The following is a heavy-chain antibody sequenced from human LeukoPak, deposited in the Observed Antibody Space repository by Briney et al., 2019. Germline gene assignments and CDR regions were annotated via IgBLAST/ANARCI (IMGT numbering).Heavy chain of an antibody. CDR1: GFTFSSYG. V-gene: IGHV3-30*02. D-gene: IGHD3-10*01. CDR2: IWYDGSNK. CDR3: AKEGELAHLWFGELLTPYYFDY. J-gene: IGHJ4*02. Sequence: PGGSLRLSCAASGFTFSSYGMHWVRQAPGKGLEWVAVIWYDGSNKYYADSVKGRFTISRDNSKNTLYLQMNSLRAEDTAVYYCAKEGELAHLWFGELLTPYYFDYWGQGTLVTVSS.